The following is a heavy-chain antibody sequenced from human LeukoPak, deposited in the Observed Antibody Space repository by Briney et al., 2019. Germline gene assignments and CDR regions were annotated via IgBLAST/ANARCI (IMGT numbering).Heavy chain of an antibody. J-gene: IGHJ6*02. CDR2: INPNTGDI. V-gene: IGHV1-2*02. D-gene: IGHD5-18*01. CDR3: ARDTAMVRPSKNYGMDV. Sequence: ASVKVSCKASGYTFTDYYMHWVRQAPGQGLEWMGWINPNTGDINYAQNFQGRVAMTRDTSISTAYMDLSRLRSDDTAVYYCARDTAMVRPSKNYGMDVWGQGTTVTVSS. CDR1: GYTFTDYY.